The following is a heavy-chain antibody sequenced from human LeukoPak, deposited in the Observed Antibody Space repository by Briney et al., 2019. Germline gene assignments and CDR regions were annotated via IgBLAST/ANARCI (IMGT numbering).Heavy chain of an antibody. V-gene: IGHV3-23*01. CDR1: GFTFSSYA. D-gene: IGHD2-21*01. CDR3: AKGRVNHDGALDA. Sequence: GGSLRLSCAASGFTFSSYAMSWVRQAPGKGLEWVSAISGSGGSTYYADSVKGRFTISRDNSKKTLYLQMNSLRAEDTAVYYCAKGRVNHDGALDAWGQGTLVTVSS. J-gene: IGHJ3*01. CDR2: ISGSGGST.